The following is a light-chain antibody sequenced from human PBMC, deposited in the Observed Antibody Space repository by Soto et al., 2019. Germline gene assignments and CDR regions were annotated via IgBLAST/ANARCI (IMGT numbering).Light chain of an antibody. CDR3: SSYTSSSTLV. V-gene: IGLV2-14*01. J-gene: IGLJ2*01. Sequence: QSALTQPASVSGSPGQSVTISCTGTSSDVGCYNYVSWYQQQPAKAPKLMIYDVSNRPSGVSNRFSGSKSGNTASLTISGLQAEDEADYYCSSYTSSSTLVFGGGTKVTVL. CDR2: DVS. CDR1: SSDVGCYNY.